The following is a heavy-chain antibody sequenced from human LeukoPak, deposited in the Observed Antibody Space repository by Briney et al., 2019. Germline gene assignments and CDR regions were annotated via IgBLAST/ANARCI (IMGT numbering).Heavy chain of an antibody. CDR1: GGSISSYY. V-gene: IGHV4-39*07. CDR2: IYYSGST. J-gene: IGHJ4*02. Sequence: PSGTLSLTCTVSGGSISSYYWGWIRQPPGKGLEWIGSIYYSGSTYYNPSLKSRVTISVDTSKNQFSLKLSSVTAADTAVYYCARKRYSSGWYHYFDYWGQGTLVTVSS. D-gene: IGHD6-19*01. CDR3: ARKRYSSGWYHYFDY.